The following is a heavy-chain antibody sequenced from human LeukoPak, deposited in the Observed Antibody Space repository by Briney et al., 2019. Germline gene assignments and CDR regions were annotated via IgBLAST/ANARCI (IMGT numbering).Heavy chain of an antibody. CDR1: GGSISSYY. Sequence: PSETLSLTCTVSGGSISSYYWSWIRQPPGKGLEWIGYIYYSGSTNYNPSLKSRVTISVDTSKNQFSLKLSSVTAADTAVYYCARLEGLGYCSGGSCYDAFDIWGQGTMVTVSS. V-gene: IGHV4-59*08. D-gene: IGHD2-15*01. CDR3: ARLEGLGYCSGGSCYDAFDI. CDR2: IYYSGST. J-gene: IGHJ3*02.